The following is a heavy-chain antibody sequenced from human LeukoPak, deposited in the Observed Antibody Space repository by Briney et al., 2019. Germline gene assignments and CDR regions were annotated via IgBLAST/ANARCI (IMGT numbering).Heavy chain of an antibody. CDR1: GYTFTGYY. CDR2: INPNSGGT. Sequence: ASVKVSCKASGYTFTGYYMHWVRQAPGQGLEWMGWINPNSGGTNYAQKFQGRVTMTRDTSISTAYMELSRLRSEDTAVYYCARESVLRYFVGRGGLDAFDIWGQGTMVTVSS. CDR3: ARESVLRYFVGRGGLDAFDI. J-gene: IGHJ3*02. V-gene: IGHV1-2*02. D-gene: IGHD3-9*01.